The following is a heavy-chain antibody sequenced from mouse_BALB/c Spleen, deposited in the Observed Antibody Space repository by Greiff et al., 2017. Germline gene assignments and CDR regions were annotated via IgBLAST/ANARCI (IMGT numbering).Heavy chain of an antibody. CDR3: AWGYYGGGAMDY. J-gene: IGHJ4*01. D-gene: IGHD1-1*02. CDR1: GFNFKDTY. Sequence: EVQLQQSGAELVKPGASVKLSCTASGFNFKDTYMHWVKQRPEQGLEWIGRIDPANGNTKYDPKFQGKATITADTSSNTAYLQLSSLTSEDTAVYYCAWGYYGGGAMDYWGQGTSVTVSS. CDR2: IDPANGNT. V-gene: IGHV14-3*02.